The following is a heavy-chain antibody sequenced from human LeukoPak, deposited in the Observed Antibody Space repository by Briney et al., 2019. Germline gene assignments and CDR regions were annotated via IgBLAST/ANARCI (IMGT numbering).Heavy chain of an antibody. J-gene: IGHJ2*01. CDR2: IYYSGST. CDR3: ARVPFVVVTAMGYWYFDL. V-gene: IGHV4-30-4*01. D-gene: IGHD2-21*02. CDR1: GGSISSGDYY. Sequence: SETLSLTRTVSGGSISSGDYYWSWIRQPPGKGLEWIGYIYYSGSTYYNPSLKSRVTISVDTSKNQFSLKLSSVTAADTAVYYCARVPFVVVTAMGYWYFDLWGRGTLVTVSS.